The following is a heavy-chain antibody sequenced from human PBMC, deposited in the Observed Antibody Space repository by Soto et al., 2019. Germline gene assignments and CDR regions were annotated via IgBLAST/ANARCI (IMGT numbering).Heavy chain of an antibody. V-gene: IGHV3-15*07. Sequence: GGSLRLSCAASGFTFSNAWMNWVRQAPGKGLEWVGRIKSKTDGGTTDYAAPVKGRFTISRDDSKNTLYLQMNSLKTEDTAVYYCTTGVVVPAAIDWFDPWGQGTLVTVSS. J-gene: IGHJ5*02. D-gene: IGHD2-2*01. CDR3: TTGVVVPAAIDWFDP. CDR1: GFTFSNAW. CDR2: IKSKTDGGTT.